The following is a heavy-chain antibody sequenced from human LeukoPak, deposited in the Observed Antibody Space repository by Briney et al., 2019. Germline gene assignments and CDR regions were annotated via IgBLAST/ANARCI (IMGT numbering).Heavy chain of an antibody. Sequence: GGSLRLSCAASGFTFSSYWMTWVRQAPGKGLEWVANIKQDGSKKSYVVSVKGRFAISRDNAKNSLYLQMNSLRAEDTAIYYCTRVGYIDEGIDYWGQGTLVTVSS. J-gene: IGHJ4*02. D-gene: IGHD5-24*01. CDR1: GFTFSSYW. CDR3: TRVGYIDEGIDY. V-gene: IGHV3-7*04. CDR2: IKQDGSKK.